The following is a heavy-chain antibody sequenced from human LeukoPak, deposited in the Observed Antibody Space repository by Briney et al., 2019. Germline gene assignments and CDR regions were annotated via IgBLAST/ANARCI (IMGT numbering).Heavy chain of an antibody. Sequence: ASVQVSCKVSGYTLTELSVHWVRQAPGKGLEWMGVIDPEHGETIYAQKFQGRVTMTEDTSTDTAYMELSSLRSEDTAVYYCATDLAYCGGDCYNYWGQGTLVTVSS. CDR2: IDPEHGET. V-gene: IGHV1-24*01. D-gene: IGHD2-21*02. J-gene: IGHJ4*02. CDR3: ATDLAYCGGDCYNY. CDR1: GYTLTELS.